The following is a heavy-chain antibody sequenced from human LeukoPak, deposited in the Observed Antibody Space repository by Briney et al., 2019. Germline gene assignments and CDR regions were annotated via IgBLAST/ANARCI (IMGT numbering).Heavy chain of an antibody. V-gene: IGHV4-59*01. D-gene: IGHD3-9*01. CDR1: GVSISSYF. CDR3: ARDRGDILTGYPYYFDY. CDR2: IYYSGST. J-gene: IGHJ4*02. Sequence: WETLSLTCTVSGVSISSYFWHWVRQPPGKGLEWVWHIYYSGSTNYSPSLKSRVTISVDTPKNQFSLKLSSVAAADTAVYYCARDRGDILTGYPYYFDYWGQGTLVTVSS.